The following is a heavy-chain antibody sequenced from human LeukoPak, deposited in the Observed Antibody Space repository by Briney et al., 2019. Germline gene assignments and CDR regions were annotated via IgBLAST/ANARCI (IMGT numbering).Heavy chain of an antibody. Sequence: ASVKVSCKGFGGTFDMYAISWVRQAPRQGLEWMGGIIPMFGTANYAQKFQGRVTITADESTRTAYMELSSLRSEDTAVYYCARPNGPLRDITMVRGYYYYMDVWGKGTMVTVSS. J-gene: IGHJ6*03. V-gene: IGHV1-69*13. CDR2: IIPMFGTA. CDR1: GGTFDMYA. D-gene: IGHD3-10*01. CDR3: ARPNGPLRDITMVRGYYYYMDV.